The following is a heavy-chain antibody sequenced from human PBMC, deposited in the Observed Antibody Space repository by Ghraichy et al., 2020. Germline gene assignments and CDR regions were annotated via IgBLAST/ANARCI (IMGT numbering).Heavy chain of an antibody. CDR2: INHSGST. Sequence: SETLSLTCAVYGGSFSGYYWSWIRQPPGKGLEWIGEINHSGSTNYNPSLKSRVTISVDTSKNQFSLKLSSVTAADTAVYYCARGSVVVVAAYFDYWGQGTLVTVSS. D-gene: IGHD2-15*01. CDR3: ARGSVVVVAAYFDY. CDR1: GGSFSGYY. V-gene: IGHV4-34*01. J-gene: IGHJ4*02.